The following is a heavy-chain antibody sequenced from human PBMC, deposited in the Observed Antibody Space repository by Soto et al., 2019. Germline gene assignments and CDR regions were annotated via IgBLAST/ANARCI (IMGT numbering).Heavy chain of an antibody. CDR3: ARHGRYCSGGSCDRGAFDI. D-gene: IGHD2-15*01. Sequence: GESLKISCKGSGYSFTSYWIGWVRQMPGKGLEWMGIIYPGDSDTRYSPSFQGQVTISADKSISTAYLQWSSLKASDTAMYYCARHGRYCSGGSCDRGAFDIWGQGTMVTVSS. CDR1: GYSFTSYW. J-gene: IGHJ3*02. V-gene: IGHV5-51*01. CDR2: IYPGDSDT.